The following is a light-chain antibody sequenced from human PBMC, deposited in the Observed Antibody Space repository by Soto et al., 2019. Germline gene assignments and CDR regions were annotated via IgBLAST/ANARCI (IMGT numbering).Light chain of an antibody. CDR3: QAWDSSSAV. Sequence: YELTQPPSVSVSPGQTTSITCSGGKLGYKYACWYQQKPGQSPVLVIFPDNKRPSGIPERFSCSNSGNTATLTISETQALDAADYYCQAWDSSSAVFGGGTKLTVL. CDR2: PDN. J-gene: IGLJ3*02. V-gene: IGLV3-1*01. CDR1: KLGYKY.